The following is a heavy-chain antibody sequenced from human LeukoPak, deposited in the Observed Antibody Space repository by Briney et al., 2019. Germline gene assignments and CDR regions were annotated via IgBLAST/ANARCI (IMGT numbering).Heavy chain of an antibody. J-gene: IGHJ4*02. Sequence: PGGYPRLSCAASTFTLSTYWMTWVRRAPGKGLEWLANTKQDGTDKYYVDSVKGRFTISTDNAKNSLYLQMNSLRAEDTAVYYCARGRYNSGRYPDYFDHWGQGTLVTVSS. D-gene: IGHD6-19*01. CDR3: ARGRYNSGRYPDYFDH. CDR2: TKQDGTDK. V-gene: IGHV3-7*04. CDR1: TFTLSTYW.